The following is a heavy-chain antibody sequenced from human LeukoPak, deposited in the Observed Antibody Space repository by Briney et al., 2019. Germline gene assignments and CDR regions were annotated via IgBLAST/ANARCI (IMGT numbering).Heavy chain of an antibody. CDR3: ARSLARYCSSTSCYRGVWFDP. V-gene: IGHV5-51*01. CDR2: IYPGDSDT. J-gene: IGHJ5*02. Sequence: GESLKISCKGSGYSFTSYWIGWVRQMPGKGLEWMGIIYPGDSDTRYSPSFQGQVTISADKSIGTAYLQWSSLKASDTAMYYCARSLARYCSSTSCYRGVWFDPWGQGTLVTVSS. CDR1: GYSFTSYW. D-gene: IGHD2-2*01.